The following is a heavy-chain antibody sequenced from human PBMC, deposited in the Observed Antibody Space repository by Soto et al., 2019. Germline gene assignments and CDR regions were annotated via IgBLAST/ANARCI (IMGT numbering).Heavy chain of an antibody. CDR2: IWYDGSNK. J-gene: IGHJ6*02. CDR1: GFTFSSHG. V-gene: IGHV3-33*06. D-gene: IGHD1-26*01. CDR3: GKGRSYYYYYGVDV. Sequence: PLRLSCAASGFTFSSHGMHRVRQAPGKGLEWVAVIWYDGSNKSYADAVKGRFTISRDNSKSTLYLQMNSLRAEDTAVYYCGKGRSYYYYYGVDVWGQGTTVTVSS.